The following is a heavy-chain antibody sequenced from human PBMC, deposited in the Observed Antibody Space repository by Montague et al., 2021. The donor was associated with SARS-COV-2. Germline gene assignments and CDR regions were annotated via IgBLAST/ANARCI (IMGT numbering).Heavy chain of an antibody. Sequence: SETLSLTCTVSGDSISTSTWWTWVRHPPGKGLVWIGESFHSGTSNYNPPPKRRGIISVDKSNNQFSLRLSSLIAADTAVYYCATLSRRTAAGARDCCGLDVWGQGTTVVVSS. CDR1: GDSISTSTW. V-gene: IGHV4-4*02. J-gene: IGHJ6*02. D-gene: IGHD6-13*01. CDR2: SFHSGTS. CDR3: ATLSRRTAAGARDCCGLDV.